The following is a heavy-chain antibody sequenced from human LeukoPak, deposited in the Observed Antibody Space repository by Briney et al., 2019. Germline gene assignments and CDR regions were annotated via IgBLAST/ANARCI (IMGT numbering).Heavy chain of an antibody. CDR2: ISAYNGNT. V-gene: IGHV1-18*01. CDR1: GYTFTSYG. CDR3: ARKYSSSWYSSIIYSPDFDY. D-gene: IGHD6-13*01. Sequence: ASVKVSCKASGYTFTSYGISWVRQAPGQELEWMGWISAYNGNTNYAQKLQGRVTMTTDTSTSTAYMELRSLRSDDTAVYYCARKYSSSWYSSIIYSPDFDYWGQGTLVTVSS. J-gene: IGHJ4*02.